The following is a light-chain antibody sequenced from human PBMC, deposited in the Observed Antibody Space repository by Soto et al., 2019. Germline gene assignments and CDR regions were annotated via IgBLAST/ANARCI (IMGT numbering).Light chain of an antibody. J-gene: IGKJ2*01. CDR3: QQHDKLVS. Sequence: DIQMTQSPASLSAAVGDRVTITCQASQGIRNYLNWYQQKEGKAPKLLIYDTSEGQIGVPSRFSGSRSGTVFTFTISSLQPEGIGTYYCQQHDKLVSFGPGNKVEIK. CDR2: DTS. V-gene: IGKV1-33*01. CDR1: QGIRNY.